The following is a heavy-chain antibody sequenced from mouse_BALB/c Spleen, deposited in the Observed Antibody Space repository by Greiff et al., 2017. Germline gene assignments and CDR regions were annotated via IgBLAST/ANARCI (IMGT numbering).Heavy chain of an antibody. CDR1: GFNIKDYY. J-gene: IGHJ4*01. CDR3: ARSLTGLYYAMDY. CDR2: IDPENGNT. Sequence: EVQLQQSGAELVRPGALVKLSCKASGFNIKDYYMHWVKQRPEQGLEWIGWIDPENGNTIYDPKFQGKASITADTSSNTAYLQLSSLTSEDTAVYYCARSLTGLYYAMDYWGQGTSVTVSS. V-gene: IGHV14-1*02. D-gene: IGHD4-1*01.